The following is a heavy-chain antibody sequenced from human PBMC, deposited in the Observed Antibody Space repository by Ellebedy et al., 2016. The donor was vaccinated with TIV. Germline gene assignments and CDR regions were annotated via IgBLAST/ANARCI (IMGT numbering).Heavy chain of an antibody. J-gene: IGHJ4*02. CDR2: IIGMFGTA. CDR3: ARHSGYHAISYLAY. V-gene: IGHV1-69*13. CDR1: GGTFSSFA. Sequence: SVKVSCKASGGTFSSFAISWVRQAPGQGLEWMGGIIGMFGTASYAQKFLASVTITADEFTRTAYMEMSSLRSEDTAVYYCARHSGYHAISYLAYWGQGTLVTVSS. D-gene: IGHD5-12*01.